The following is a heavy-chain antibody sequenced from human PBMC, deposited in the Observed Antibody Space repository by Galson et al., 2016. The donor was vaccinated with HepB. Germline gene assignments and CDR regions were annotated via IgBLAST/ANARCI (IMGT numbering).Heavy chain of an antibody. J-gene: IGHJ6*04. V-gene: IGHV3-49*03. Sequence: SLRLSCATSGFTFGDYAMSWFRQAPGKGLEWVGFIRSRAYGGTTEYAAFVHGKFTIQRDDSRSIAYLQMTSLKTEDTAVYYCTRVLEPRRSGYSGYQYYYYGMDVWGKGTTVTVAS. D-gene: IGHD5-12*01. CDR3: TRVLEPRRSGYSGYQYYYYGMDV. CDR2: IRSRAYGGTT. CDR1: GFTFGDYA.